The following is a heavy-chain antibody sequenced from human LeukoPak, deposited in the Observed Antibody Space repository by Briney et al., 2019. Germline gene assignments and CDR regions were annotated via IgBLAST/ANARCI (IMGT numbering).Heavy chain of an antibody. D-gene: IGHD2-15*01. V-gene: IGHV5-51*01. Sequence: GESLKISCKGSGYRFTSYWIGWVRQMPGKGLEWTGIIYPGDSDTRYSPSFQGQVTISADKSISTAYLQWSSLKASDTAMYYCARSGYCSGGSCTAGTWFDPWGQGTLVTVSS. CDR1: GYRFTSYW. CDR2: IYPGDSDT. CDR3: ARSGYCSGGSCTAGTWFDP. J-gene: IGHJ5*02.